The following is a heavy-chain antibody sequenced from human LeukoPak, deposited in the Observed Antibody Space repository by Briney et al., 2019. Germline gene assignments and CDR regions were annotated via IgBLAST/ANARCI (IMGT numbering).Heavy chain of an antibody. V-gene: IGHV4-59*01. CDR2: IYYSGST. CDR3: ARGDDYGDSLNWFDP. CDR1: GGSISSYY. D-gene: IGHD4-17*01. Sequence: SSETLSLTCTVSGGSISSYYWSWIRQPPGKGLEWIGYIYYSGSTNYNPSLKSRVTISVDTSKNQFSLKLSSVTAADTAVYYCARGDDYGDSLNWFDPWGQGTLVTVSS. J-gene: IGHJ5*02.